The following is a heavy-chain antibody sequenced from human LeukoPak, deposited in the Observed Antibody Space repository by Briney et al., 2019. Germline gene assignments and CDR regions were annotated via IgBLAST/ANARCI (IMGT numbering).Heavy chain of an antibody. CDR1: GYTFTDYY. J-gene: IGHJ6*02. D-gene: IGHD4-11*01. V-gene: IGHV1-18*04. Sequence: ASVKVSCKASGYTFTDYYIHWVRQAPGQGLEWMGWISANNGNTNYGQNFQGRVTMTTDTSTSTTYMELRSLRSDDTAVYFCARDSIYPDYYYYYGMDVWGQGTTVTVSS. CDR3: ARDSIYPDYYYYYGMDV. CDR2: ISANNGNT.